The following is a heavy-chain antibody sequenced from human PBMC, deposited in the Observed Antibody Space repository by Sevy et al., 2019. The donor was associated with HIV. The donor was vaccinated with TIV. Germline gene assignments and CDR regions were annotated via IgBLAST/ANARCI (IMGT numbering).Heavy chain of an antibody. V-gene: IGHV3-15*01. Sequence: GGSLRLSCAVSGFTFNNAWMNWVRQAPGTGLQWVGLIKSKIDGETTDYAAPVKGRFTMSRDDSKNTLFLQMNSLKIEYTAVYYGATAPGYYDSAPFDYWGPGTLVTVSS. D-gene: IGHD3-22*01. CDR1: GFTFNNAW. CDR3: ATAPGYYDSAPFDY. J-gene: IGHJ4*02. CDR2: IKSKIDGETT.